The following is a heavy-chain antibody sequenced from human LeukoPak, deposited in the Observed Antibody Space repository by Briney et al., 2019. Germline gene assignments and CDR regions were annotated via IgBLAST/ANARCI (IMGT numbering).Heavy chain of an antibody. CDR3: ARDRDEEMITFGGVIVTGGFDP. CDR2: LLPIFGTA. Sequence: ASVKVSCKASGGTFSSYAISWVRQAPGQGLEWMGGLLPIFGTANYAQKLQGRVTITADESTSTAYMELSRLRSEDTAVYYCARDRDEEMITFGGVIVTGGFDPWGQGTLVTVSS. CDR1: GGTFSSYA. J-gene: IGHJ5*02. V-gene: IGHV1-69*13. D-gene: IGHD3-16*02.